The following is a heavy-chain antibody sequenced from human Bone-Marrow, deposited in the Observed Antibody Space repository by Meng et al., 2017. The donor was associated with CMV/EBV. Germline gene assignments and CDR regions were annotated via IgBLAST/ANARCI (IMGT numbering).Heavy chain of an antibody. Sequence: GESLKISCAASGFTFSSYSMNWVRQAPGKGLEWVSSISSSSSYIYYADSVKGRFTISRDNAKNSLYLQMNSLRAEDTAVYYCSRDGREFAGRDFDYWGQGTLVTVSS. V-gene: IGHV3-21*01. D-gene: IGHD3-10*01. CDR1: GFTFSSYS. CDR2: ISSSSSYI. J-gene: IGHJ4*02. CDR3: SRDGREFAGRDFDY.